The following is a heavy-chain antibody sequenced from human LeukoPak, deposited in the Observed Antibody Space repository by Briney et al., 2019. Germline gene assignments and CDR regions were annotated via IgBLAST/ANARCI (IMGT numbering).Heavy chain of an antibody. D-gene: IGHD2-8*02. Sequence: GGSLRLSCVSSGFSFRNYGMHWVRQATGKGLEWVSFIWSDGSNKKYGDSVTGRFTISRDNSNNMLYLQMDSLRPEDTGVYYCAKDPGASVPGFYMDVWGKGTTVIVSS. V-gene: IGHV3-30*02. CDR1: GFSFRNYG. CDR3: AKDPGASVPGFYMDV. J-gene: IGHJ6*03. CDR2: IWSDGSNK.